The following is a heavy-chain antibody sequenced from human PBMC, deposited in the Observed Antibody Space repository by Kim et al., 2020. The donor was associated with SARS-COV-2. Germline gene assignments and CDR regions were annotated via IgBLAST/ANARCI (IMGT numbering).Heavy chain of an antibody. Sequence: GGSLRLSCAASGFTFDDYAMHWVRQAPGKGLEWVSGISWNSGSIGYADSVKGRFTISRDNAKNSLYLQMNSLRAEDTALYYCAKDNDGAPDYWGQGTLVTVSS. CDR1: GFTFDDYA. CDR3: AKDNDGAPDY. CDR2: ISWNSGSI. D-gene: IGHD3-16*01. J-gene: IGHJ4*02. V-gene: IGHV3-9*01.